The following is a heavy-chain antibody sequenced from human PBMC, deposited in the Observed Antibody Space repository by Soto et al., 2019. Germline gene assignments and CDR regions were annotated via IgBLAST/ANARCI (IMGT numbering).Heavy chain of an antibody. CDR2: ISSHGHST. D-gene: IGHD3-3*01. V-gene: IGHV3-64*04. CDR1: EFTFSNYA. Sequence: TGGSLRLSCSAFEFTFSNYAMHWVRQAPGGGLEYVSAISSHGHSTYYADSVKGRFTISRDNSKNTLYLQMNSLRAEDTAVYYCAKSAIFGVVIPPNWFDPWGQGTLVTVSS. J-gene: IGHJ5*02. CDR3: AKSAIFGVVIPPNWFDP.